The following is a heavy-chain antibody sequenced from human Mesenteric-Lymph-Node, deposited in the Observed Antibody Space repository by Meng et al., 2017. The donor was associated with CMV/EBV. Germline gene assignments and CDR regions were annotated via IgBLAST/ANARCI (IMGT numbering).Heavy chain of an antibody. J-gene: IGHJ5*02. CDR2: IIPILGIA. CDR1: GGTFSSYT. D-gene: IGHD6-13*01. Sequence: QVQLVQSGAAVKKPGSSVTVSCKASGGTFSSYTISWVRQAPGQGLEWMGRIIPILGIANYAQKFQGRVTITADKSTSTAYMELSSLRSEDTAVYYCAGGIAAAGSRWFDPWGQGTLVTVSS. CDR3: AGGIAAAGSRWFDP. V-gene: IGHV1-69*02.